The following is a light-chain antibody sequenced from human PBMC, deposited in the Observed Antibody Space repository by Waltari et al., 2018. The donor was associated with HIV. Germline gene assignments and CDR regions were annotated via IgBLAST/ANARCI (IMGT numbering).Light chain of an antibody. Sequence: EIVLTQSPVTLSLSPGERATLSCRASQSVNNYLAWYQQKPGQAPRLLIYDASNRATGIPVRFSGSGSGTDFTLTVSSLEPEDFAVYYCQQRSNWPRAYTFGQGTRLEIK. J-gene: IGKJ2*01. CDR3: QQRSNWPRAYT. CDR2: DAS. V-gene: IGKV3-11*01. CDR1: QSVNNY.